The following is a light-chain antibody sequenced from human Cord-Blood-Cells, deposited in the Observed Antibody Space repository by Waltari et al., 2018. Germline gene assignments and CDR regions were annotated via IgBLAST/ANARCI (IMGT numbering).Light chain of an antibody. Sequence: QSVLTQPPSVSGAPGQRVTFSCTGSSSNIGAGYHVPWYQQLPGTAPKLLIYGNSNRPSGVPDRFSGSKSGTSASLAITGLQAEDEADYYCQSYDSSLSGSVFGGGTKLTVL. CDR3: QSYDSSLSGSV. CDR1: SSNIGAGYH. CDR2: GNS. J-gene: IGLJ2*01. V-gene: IGLV1-40*01.